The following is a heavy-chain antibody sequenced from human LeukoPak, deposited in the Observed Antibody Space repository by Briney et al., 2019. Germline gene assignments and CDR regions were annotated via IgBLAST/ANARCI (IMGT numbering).Heavy chain of an antibody. CDR3: AGGYSGYDGHAFDI. CDR2: IYYSGST. V-gene: IGHV4-39*07. D-gene: IGHD5-12*01. CDR1: GGSISSSSYY. J-gene: IGHJ3*02. Sequence: NASETLSLTCTVSGGSISSSSYYWGWIRQPPGKGLEWIGSIYYSGSTNYNPSLKSRVTISVDTSKNQFSLKLSSVTAADTAVYYCAGGYSGYDGHAFDIWGQGTMVTVSS.